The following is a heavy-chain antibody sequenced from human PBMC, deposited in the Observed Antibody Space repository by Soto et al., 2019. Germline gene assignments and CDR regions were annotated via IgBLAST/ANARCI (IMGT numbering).Heavy chain of an antibody. CDR1: GFTLSTYS. CDR3: ARDGNDILTGYYQEFDY. D-gene: IGHD3-9*01. J-gene: IGHJ4*02. CDR2: ISSGSSTL. V-gene: IGHV3-48*02. Sequence: WGDLRLSWAASGFTLSTYSMNWGRQAPGKGQEWVSYISSGSSTLYYADSVKGRFTISRDNAKNSLYLQMNSLRDEDTAVYYCARDGNDILTGYYQEFDYWGQGTLVTVSS.